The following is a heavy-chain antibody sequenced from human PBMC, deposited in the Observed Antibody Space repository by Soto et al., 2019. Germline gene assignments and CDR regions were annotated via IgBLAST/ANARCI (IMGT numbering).Heavy chain of an antibody. Sequence: QVQLVQSGAEVKKPGSSVKVSCKASGGIFSNFAFNWMRQAAGQGLEWMGGIIPTLGTPHYAQKFLGRVTITADESTRTVYMEMSSLTVEDTAVYYCARVGLGAYDYWGQGTLVIVSS. D-gene: IGHD6-19*01. V-gene: IGHV1-69*01. CDR1: GGIFSNFA. CDR3: ARVGLGAYDY. CDR2: IIPTLGTP. J-gene: IGHJ4*02.